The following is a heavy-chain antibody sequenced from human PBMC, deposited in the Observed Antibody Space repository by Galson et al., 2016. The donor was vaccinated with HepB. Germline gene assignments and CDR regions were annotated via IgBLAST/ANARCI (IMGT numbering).Heavy chain of an antibody. J-gene: IGHJ4*02. CDR3: ATDMRRRQPNYSSSSGFDS. CDR1: GFTFSDYA. V-gene: IGHV3-9*01. CDR2: LSWNSGRI. Sequence: SLRLSCAASGFTFSDYAMHWVRQAPGKGLEWVSGLSWNSGRIAYADSMKGRFTISRDNAKNSLYLQMNSLRAEDTAFYYCATDMRRRQPNYSSSSGFDSWGQGTRVTVSS. D-gene: IGHD6-6*01.